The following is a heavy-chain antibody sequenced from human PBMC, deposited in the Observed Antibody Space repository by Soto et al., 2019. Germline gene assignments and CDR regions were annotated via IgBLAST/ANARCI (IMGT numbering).Heavy chain of an antibody. Sequence: ASVKVTCKASGYTFTSYARHWVRQAPGQRLEWMGWINAGSGNTKYSQKFQGRVTITRDTSASTAYMELSSLRSEDTAVYYCARDVAAAGLDYWGQGTLVTVSS. J-gene: IGHJ4*02. CDR3: ARDVAAAGLDY. CDR2: INAGSGNT. V-gene: IGHV1-3*01. D-gene: IGHD6-13*01. CDR1: GYTFTSYA.